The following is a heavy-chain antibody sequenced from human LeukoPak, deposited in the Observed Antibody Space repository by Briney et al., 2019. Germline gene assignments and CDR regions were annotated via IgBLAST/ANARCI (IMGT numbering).Heavy chain of an antibody. CDR1: GGTFSSYA. V-gene: IGHV1-69*05. CDR2: IIPIFGTA. Sequence: SVKVSCKASGGTFSSYAISLVRQAPGRGLEWMGRIIPIFGTANYAQKFQGRVTITTDESTSTAYMELISLRSEDTAVYYCARDQIGGWLEYCGQGTLVTVSS. CDR3: ARDQIGGWLEY. D-gene: IGHD6-19*01. J-gene: IGHJ4*02.